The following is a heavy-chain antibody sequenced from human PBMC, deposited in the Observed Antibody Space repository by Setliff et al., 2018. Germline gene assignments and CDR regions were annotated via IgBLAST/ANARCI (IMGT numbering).Heavy chain of an antibody. CDR3: ARDRFYNSWSGTSITAPHDAFDI. Sequence: ASVKVSCKASGYTLTKYYRPWVRPAPGQGLEWMGIINPTGGLTRYAQKFQGRVTMTRDTSTSTVYLEVSSLRSEDTAVYFCARDRFYNSWSGTSITAPHDAFDIWGQGTMVTVSS. CDR2: INPTGGLT. J-gene: IGHJ3*02. V-gene: IGHV1-46*03. D-gene: IGHD3-3*01. CDR1: GYTLTKYY.